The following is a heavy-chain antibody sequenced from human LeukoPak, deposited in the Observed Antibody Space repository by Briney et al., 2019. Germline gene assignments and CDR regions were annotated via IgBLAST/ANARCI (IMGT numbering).Heavy chain of an antibody. J-gene: IGHJ6*02. V-gene: IGHV1-69*04. CDR3: ATPRHIVVVTASPYYYYGMDV. CDR1: GGTFSSYA. D-gene: IGHD2-21*02. CDR2: IIPILGIA. Sequence: ASVKVSCKASGGTFSSYAISWVRQAPGQGLEWMGRIIPILGIANYAQKFQGRVTITADKSTRTAYMELSSLRSEDTAVYYCATPRHIVVVTASPYYYYGMDVWGQGTTVTVSS.